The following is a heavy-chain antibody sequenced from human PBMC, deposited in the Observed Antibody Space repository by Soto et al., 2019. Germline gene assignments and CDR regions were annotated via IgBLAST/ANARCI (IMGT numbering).Heavy chain of an antibody. CDR3: ARIEGITIFGVVGAGRGRYGMDV. D-gene: IGHD3-3*01. J-gene: IGHJ6*02. CDR2: ISAYNGNT. V-gene: IGHV1-18*04. Sequence: QVQLVQSGAEVKKPGASVKVSCKASGYTFTSYGISWVRQAPGQGLEWMGWISAYNGNTNYAQKLQGRVTMTTDTSTSTADMERRSLRSDDTAVYYCARIEGITIFGVVGAGRGRYGMDVWGQGTTVTVSS. CDR1: GYTFTSYG.